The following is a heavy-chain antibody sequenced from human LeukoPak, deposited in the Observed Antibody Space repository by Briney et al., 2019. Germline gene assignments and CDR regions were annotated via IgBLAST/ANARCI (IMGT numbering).Heavy chain of an antibody. CDR3: ARVRLGELFSAPTDYYFDY. Sequence: GGSLRLSCAASGFTVSSNYMSWVRQAPGKGLEWVSVIYSGGSTYYADSVKGRFTISRDNSKNTLYLQMNSLRAEDTAVYYCARVRLGELFSAPTDYYFDYWGQGTLVTVSS. CDR2: IYSGGST. J-gene: IGHJ4*02. V-gene: IGHV3-53*01. CDR1: GFTVSSNY. D-gene: IGHD3-16*01.